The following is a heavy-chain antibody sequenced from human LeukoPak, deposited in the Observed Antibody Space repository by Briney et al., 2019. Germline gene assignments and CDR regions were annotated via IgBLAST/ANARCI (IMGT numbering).Heavy chain of an antibody. CDR1: GSTFSSYA. D-gene: IGHD5-12*01. Sequence: GGSLRLSCVVSGSTFSSYAMSWVRQAPGKGLEWVSTISGSGGSTFYADSVKGRFTISRDNSKNTLYLQMNSLRAEDTAVYYCAKSGYVYYWGQGTLVTVSS. CDR2: ISGSGGST. CDR3: AKSGYVYY. J-gene: IGHJ4*02. V-gene: IGHV3-23*01.